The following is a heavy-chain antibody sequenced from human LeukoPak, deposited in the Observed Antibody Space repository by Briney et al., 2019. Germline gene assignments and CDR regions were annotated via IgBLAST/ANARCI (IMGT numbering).Heavy chain of an antibody. V-gene: IGHV1-2*02. CDR1: GYTFTAYY. CDR2: INPNSGGT. D-gene: IGHD3-10*01. CDR3: TRVKVAGGSEGFGP. Sequence: GASIKVSCKASGYTFTAYYMHCVRQAPGQGLEWMGWINPNSGGTDYAQKFQGRVTMTRDRSISTAYMEMSGLRSDDTAVYYCTRVKVAGGSEGFGPWGQGTLLTVSS. J-gene: IGHJ5*02.